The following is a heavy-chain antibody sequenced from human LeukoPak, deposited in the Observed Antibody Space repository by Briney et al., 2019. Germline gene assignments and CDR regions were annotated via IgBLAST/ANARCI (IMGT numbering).Heavy chain of an antibody. CDR3: ARTWIQLWLTGETWFDP. CDR2: MNPNSGNT. Sequence: ASVRVSCKASGYTFTSYDINWVRQATGQGLEWMGWMNPNSGNTGYAQKFQGRVTMTRNTSISTAYMELSSLRSEDTAVYYCARTWIQLWLTGETWFDPWGQGTLVTVSS. V-gene: IGHV1-8*01. CDR1: GYTFTSYD. J-gene: IGHJ5*02. D-gene: IGHD5-18*01.